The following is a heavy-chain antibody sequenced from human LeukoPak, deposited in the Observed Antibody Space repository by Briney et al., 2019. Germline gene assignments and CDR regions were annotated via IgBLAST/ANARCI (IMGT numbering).Heavy chain of an antibody. CDR1: GGSISNYY. D-gene: IGHD2-15*01. CDR3: AGVSAPGGTRLFDY. Sequence: PSETLSLTCTVSGGSISNYYWNWIRQSPGKGLEWIGFIYSSGTTNYNPSLKSRLSFSIDTSKNQFSLKLTSMTAADTAVYYCAGVSAPGGTRLFDYWGQGTLVTVSS. J-gene: IGHJ4*02. V-gene: IGHV4-59*01. CDR2: IYSSGTT.